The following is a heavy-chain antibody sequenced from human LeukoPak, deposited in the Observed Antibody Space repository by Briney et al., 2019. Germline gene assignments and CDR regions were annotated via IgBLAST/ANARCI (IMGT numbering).Heavy chain of an antibody. CDR3: AKTGLLRLGAFDI. J-gene: IGHJ3*02. Sequence: PGGSLRLSCAASGFTFSSYAMSWVRQAPGKGLEWVSAISGSGGSTYYADSVRGRFTISRDNSKNTLYLQMNSLRAEDTAVYYCAKTGLLRLGAFDIWGQGTMVTVSS. V-gene: IGHV3-23*01. CDR1: GFTFSSYA. D-gene: IGHD3-3*01. CDR2: ISGSGGST.